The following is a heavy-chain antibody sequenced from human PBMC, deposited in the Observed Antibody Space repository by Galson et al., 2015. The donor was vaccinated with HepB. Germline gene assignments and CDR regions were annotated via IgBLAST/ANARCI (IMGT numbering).Heavy chain of an antibody. CDR3: TTVLLWFGEALYNDY. CDR2: IKSKTDGGTT. J-gene: IGHJ4*02. D-gene: IGHD3-10*01. CDR1: GFTFSNAW. Sequence: SLRLSCAASGFTFSNAWMSWVRQAPGKGLEWVGRIKSKTDGGTTDYAAPVKGRFTISRDDSKNTLYLQMNSLKTEDTAVYYCTTVLLWFGEALYNDYWGQGTLVTVSS. V-gene: IGHV3-15*01.